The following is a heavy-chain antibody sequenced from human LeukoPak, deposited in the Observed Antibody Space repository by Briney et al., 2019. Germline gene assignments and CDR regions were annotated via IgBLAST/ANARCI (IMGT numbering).Heavy chain of an antibody. CDR1: GGSISSYY. J-gene: IGHJ3*02. CDR3: ARLWGEPRPFDI. D-gene: IGHD3-16*01. V-gene: IGHV4-4*07. CDR2: IYTSGST. Sequence: SETLSLTCTVSGGSISSYYWSWIRQPAGKGLEWTGRIYTSGSTNYNPSLKSRVTLSVDTSKNQFSLKLSSVTAADTAVYYCARLWGEPRPFDIWGQGTMVTVSS.